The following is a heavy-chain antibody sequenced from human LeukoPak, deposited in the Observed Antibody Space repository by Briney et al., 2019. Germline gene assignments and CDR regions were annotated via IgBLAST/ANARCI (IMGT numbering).Heavy chain of an antibody. D-gene: IGHD5-12*01. CDR2: IYHSGST. CDR3: ARDGSGDGAFDI. Sequence: PAETLSLTCTVSGYSISSGYYWGWIRQPPGKGLEWIGSIYHSGSTYYNPSLKSRVTISVDTSKNQFSLKLSSVTAADTAVYYCARDGSGDGAFDIWGQGTMVTVSS. V-gene: IGHV4-38-2*02. J-gene: IGHJ3*02. CDR1: GYSISSGYY.